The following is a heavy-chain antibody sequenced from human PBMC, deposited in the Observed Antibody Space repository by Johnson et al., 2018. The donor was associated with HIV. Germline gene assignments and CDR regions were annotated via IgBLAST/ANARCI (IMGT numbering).Heavy chain of an antibody. D-gene: IGHD6-19*01. CDR2: IYSGGST. V-gene: IGHV3-66*03. Sequence: VQLVESGGGLIQPGGSLRLSCAASGFTVSSNYMSWVRQAPGKGLEWVSIIYSGGSTYYAESVKGRFTISRDNSKNTLYVQMNSLRAEDTAVYYCARGGVAVAGTNAFDIWGQGTMVTVSS. CDR3: ARGGVAVAGTNAFDI. J-gene: IGHJ3*02. CDR1: GFTVSSNY.